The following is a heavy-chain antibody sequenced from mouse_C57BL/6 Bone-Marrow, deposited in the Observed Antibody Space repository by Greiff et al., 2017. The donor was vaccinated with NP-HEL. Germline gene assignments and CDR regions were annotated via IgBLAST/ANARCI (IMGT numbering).Heavy chain of an antibody. V-gene: IGHV1-77*01. CDR1: GYTFTNYC. D-gene: IGHD2-9*01. J-gene: IGHJ4*01. CDR3: ARWAYYGFYYYAMDY. CDR2: IGPGSGST. Sequence: QVQLQQSGAELVKPGASVKISCKASGYTFTNYCINWVKQRPGQGLEWIGKIGPGSGSTYYNEKFKGKATLTADKSSSTAYMQLSSLTSEDSAVYFCARWAYYGFYYYAMDYWGQGTSVTVSS.